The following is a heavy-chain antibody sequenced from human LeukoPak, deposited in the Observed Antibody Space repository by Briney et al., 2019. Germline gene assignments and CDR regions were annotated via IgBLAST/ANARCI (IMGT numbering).Heavy chain of an antibody. Sequence: GASLQISCKASGYSSSSYWIGWVRQMPGKGLELMGIIYPGDSDTRYTPSFQGQVTISADKSITTAYLQWSSLPASDTAMYYCARSLSPAAVALDYWGQGALVTVSS. CDR2: IYPGDSDT. CDR1: GYSSSSYW. D-gene: IGHD2-2*01. J-gene: IGHJ4*02. V-gene: IGHV5-51*01. CDR3: ARSLSPAAVALDY.